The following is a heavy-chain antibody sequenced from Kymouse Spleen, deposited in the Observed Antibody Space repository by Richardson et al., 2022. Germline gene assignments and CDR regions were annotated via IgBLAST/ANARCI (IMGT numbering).Heavy chain of an antibody. CDR2: INWNGGST. D-gene: IGHD3-10*01. J-gene: IGHJ6*02. CDR3: ARNYYGSGSYYKGYYYYGMDV. V-gene: IGHV3-20*d01. Sequence: EVQLVESGGGVVRPGGSLRLSCAASGFTFDDYGMSWVRQAPGKGLEWVSGINWNGGSTGYADSVKGRFTISRDNAKNSLYLQMNSLRAEDTALYYCARNYYGSGSYYKGYYYYGMDVWGQGTTVTVSS. CDR1: GFTFDDYG.